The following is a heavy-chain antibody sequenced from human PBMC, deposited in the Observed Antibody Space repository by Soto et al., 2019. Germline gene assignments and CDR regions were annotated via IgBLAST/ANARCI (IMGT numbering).Heavy chain of an antibody. Sequence: GVLRLSCAASGFTFTNYAMSWVRQAPGKGLEWVSAISGSGVSTYYADSVKGRFSITRDNSENTVYLQMNRLRAEDTAVYYCAKAQSVVVETAFGLDPFDLWGQGTMVTVSS. D-gene: IGHD2-21*02. V-gene: IGHV3-23*01. CDR2: ISGSGVST. J-gene: IGHJ3*01. CDR3: AKAQSVVVETAFGLDPFDL. CDR1: GFTFTNYA.